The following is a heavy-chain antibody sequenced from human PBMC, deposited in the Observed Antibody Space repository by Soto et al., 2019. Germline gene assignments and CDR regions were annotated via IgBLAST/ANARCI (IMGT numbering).Heavy chain of an antibody. CDR3: ATEGYSSDWYPDY. J-gene: IGHJ4*02. CDR2: ISSTSSYS. Sequence: EVQLVESGGGLVKPGGSLRLSCTASGFTFSSNSMNWVRQAPGKGLEWVSSISSTSSYSYYAVSVKGRFTISRDNAKNSLDLQMYSLRVEDTALYYCATEGYSSDWYPDYWGQGTLVTVTS. V-gene: IGHV3-21*01. D-gene: IGHD6-19*01. CDR1: GFTFSSNS.